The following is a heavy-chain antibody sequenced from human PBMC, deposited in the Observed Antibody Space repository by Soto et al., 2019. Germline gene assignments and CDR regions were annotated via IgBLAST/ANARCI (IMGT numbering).Heavy chain of an antibody. D-gene: IGHD3-22*01. V-gene: IGHV4-4*02. CDR2: IYHNGST. CDR3: AREDSSGLFDI. Sequence: SETLSLTCAVSGGSISSSNWWSWARQPPGKGLEWIGEIYHNGSTNYNPSLKSRVTISVDKSKNQFSLKLSSVTAADTAVYYCAREDSSGLFDIWGQGTMVTVSS. CDR1: GGSISSSNW. J-gene: IGHJ3*02.